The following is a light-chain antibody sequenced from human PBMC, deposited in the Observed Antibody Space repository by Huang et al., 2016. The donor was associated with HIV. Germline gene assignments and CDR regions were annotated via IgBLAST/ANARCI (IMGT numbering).Light chain of an antibody. CDR1: QAVSSDY. Sequence: EVVLTQSPGTLSLSPGEGAILSCRASQAVSSDYFAWDPHKPGQAPRLLIYGASSRAAGIPDRFSGSGSGTDFTLTISRVEPEDFAVYYCQQYGNSASYTFGQGTKLEIK. CDR3: QQYGNSASYT. J-gene: IGKJ2*01. V-gene: IGKV3-20*01. CDR2: GAS.